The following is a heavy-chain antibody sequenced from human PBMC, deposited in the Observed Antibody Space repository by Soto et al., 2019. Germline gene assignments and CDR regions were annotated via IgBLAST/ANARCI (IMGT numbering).Heavy chain of an antibody. CDR1: GFTFSTYW. V-gene: IGHV3-7*05. Sequence: EVQLVESGGGLVQPVGSLRLSCAASGFTFSTYWMNWVRQAPGKGLEWVANIKEDGSEAYYVDSVKGRFTISRDNAKNSLYLDMNSLRGEDTAVYYCARDWGAPGRGSALGYYYHFGMDVWGQGTTVTVPS. CDR2: IKEDGSEA. CDR3: ARDWGAPGRGSALGYYYHFGMDV. J-gene: IGHJ6*02. D-gene: IGHD3-16*01.